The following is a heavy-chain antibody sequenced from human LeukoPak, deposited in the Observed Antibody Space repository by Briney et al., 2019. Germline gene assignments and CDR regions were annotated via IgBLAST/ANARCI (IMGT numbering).Heavy chain of an antibody. J-gene: IGHJ6*03. Sequence: ASVKVSCKASGYTFTSYGISWVRQAPGQGLEWVAWMSAYNGNTNYAQKLQGRVTMTTDTSTSTAYMELRSLRSDDTAVYSCARGAPGSGYYYYRDVWGKGTTVTVSS. D-gene: IGHD4/OR15-4a*01. V-gene: IGHV1-18*01. CDR1: GYTFTSYG. CDR2: MSAYNGNT. CDR3: ARGAPGSGYYYYRDV.